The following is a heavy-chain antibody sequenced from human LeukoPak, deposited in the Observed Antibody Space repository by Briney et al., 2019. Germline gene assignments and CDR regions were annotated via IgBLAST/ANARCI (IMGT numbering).Heavy chain of an antibody. CDR2: ISYDGSNK. D-gene: IGHD5-18*01. CDR3: AKELQLWFGGYYFDY. CDR1: GFTFSSYG. V-gene: IGHV3-30*18. J-gene: IGHJ4*02. Sequence: GGSLRLSCAASGFTFSSYGMHWVRQAPGKGLEWVAVISYDGSNKYYADSVKGRFTISRDNSKNTLYLQMNSLRAEDTAVYYCAKELQLWFGGYYFDYWGQGTLVTVSS.